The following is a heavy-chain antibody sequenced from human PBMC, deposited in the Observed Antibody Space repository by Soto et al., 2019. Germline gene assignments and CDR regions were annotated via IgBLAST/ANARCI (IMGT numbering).Heavy chain of an antibody. Sequence: TSETLSLTCTGSGGSISSRSYYWGWIRQPPGKGLEWIGSIYYSGNTYYNPSLKSRVTISVDTSKNHFSLKLSSVTAADTAVYYCAGLKYYDTSDYLAYWGQGTLVPSPQ. V-gene: IGHV4-39*02. D-gene: IGHD3-22*01. J-gene: IGHJ4*02. CDR1: GGSISSRSYY. CDR2: IYYSGNT. CDR3: AGLKYYDTSDYLAY.